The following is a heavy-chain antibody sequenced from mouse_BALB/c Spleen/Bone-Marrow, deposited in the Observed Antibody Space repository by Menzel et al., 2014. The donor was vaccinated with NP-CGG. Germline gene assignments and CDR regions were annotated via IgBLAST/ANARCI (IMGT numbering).Heavy chain of an antibody. CDR2: IYPGNSDT. V-gene: IGHV1-5*01. CDR1: GYTFSNYW. Sequence: EVQPQQSGTVLARPGAAVKMSCKASGYTFSNYWMHWVKQRPGQGPEWIGTIYPGNSDTTYNQKFKGKAKLTAVTSTSTAYMELSSLTNEDSAVYYCTTLARSDFDYWGQGTTLTVSS. CDR3: TTLARSDFDY. J-gene: IGHJ2*01. D-gene: IGHD3-1*01.